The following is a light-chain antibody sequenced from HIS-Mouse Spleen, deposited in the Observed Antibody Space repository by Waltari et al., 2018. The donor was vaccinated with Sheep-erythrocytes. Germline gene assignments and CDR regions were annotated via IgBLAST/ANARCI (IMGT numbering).Light chain of an antibody. CDR1: SGSIASNS. CDR3: QSYDSSNHGV. CDR2: EDN. J-gene: IGLJ3*02. V-gene: IGLV6-57*04. Sequence: NFMLTQPHSVSESPWKTVTISCTRSSGSIASNSVQWYQQRPGSAPTTVIYEDNQRPSGVPDRFSGSIDSSSNSASLTISGLKTEDEADYYCQSYDSSNHGVFGGGTKLTVL.